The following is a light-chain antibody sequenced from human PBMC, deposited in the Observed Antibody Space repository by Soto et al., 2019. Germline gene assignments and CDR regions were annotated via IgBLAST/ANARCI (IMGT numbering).Light chain of an antibody. CDR2: AAS. Sequence: DIQMTQSPSSLSASVGDRVTITCRASQSISSYLNWYQQKPGKAPKILIYAASSLQSGVPSRFSGSGSGTDFTLTISSLQPEDFATYYCQQSYSTPRTWTFGQGTKVEIK. CDR3: QQSYSTPRTWT. CDR1: QSISSY. J-gene: IGKJ1*01. V-gene: IGKV1-39*01.